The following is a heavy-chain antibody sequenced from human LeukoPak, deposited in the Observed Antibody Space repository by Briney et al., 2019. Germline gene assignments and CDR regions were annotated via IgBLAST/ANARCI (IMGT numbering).Heavy chain of an antibody. Sequence: KASETLSLTCTVSGASISSTTYYWGWIRQPPGKGLEWIGEINHSGSTNYNPSLKSRVTISVDTSKNQFSLKLSSVTAADTAVYYCARGEDGFTLYWGQGTLVTVSS. CDR1: GASISSTTYY. V-gene: IGHV4-39*07. CDR3: ARGEDGFTLY. D-gene: IGHD5-24*01. J-gene: IGHJ4*02. CDR2: INHSGST.